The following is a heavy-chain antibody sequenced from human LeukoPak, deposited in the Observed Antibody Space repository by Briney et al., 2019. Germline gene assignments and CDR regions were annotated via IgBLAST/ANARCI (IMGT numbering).Heavy chain of an antibody. D-gene: IGHD3-3*01. V-gene: IGHV1-18*01. Sequence: ASVKVSCKASGYTFTSYGISWVRQAPGQGLEWMGWISAYNGNTNYAQKLQGRVTMTTDTSTSTAYMELRSLRSDDTAVYYCARVVYDFWSGYYIDYWGREPWSPSPQ. CDR1: GYTFTSYG. CDR3: ARVVYDFWSGYYIDY. J-gene: IGHJ4*02. CDR2: ISAYNGNT.